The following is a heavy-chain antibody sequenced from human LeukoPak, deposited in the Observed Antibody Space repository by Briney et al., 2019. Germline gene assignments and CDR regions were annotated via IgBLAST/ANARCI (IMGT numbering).Heavy chain of an antibody. V-gene: IGHV4-34*01. Sequence: SETLSLTCAVYGGSFSGYYWSWIRQPPGKGLEWIGEINHSGSTNYNPSLKSRVTISVDMSKNQFSLKLSSVTAADTAVYYCARGLGKYLLYGMDVWGQGTTVTVSS. CDR3: ARGLGKYLLYGMDV. D-gene: IGHD1-26*01. CDR1: GGSFSGYY. J-gene: IGHJ6*02. CDR2: INHSGST.